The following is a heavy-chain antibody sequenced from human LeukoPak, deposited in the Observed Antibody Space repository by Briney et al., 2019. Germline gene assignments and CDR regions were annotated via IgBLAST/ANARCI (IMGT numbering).Heavy chain of an antibody. CDR3: ARAPKPSSSWYPYYFDY. V-gene: IGHV4-34*01. Sequence: SETLSLTCGVYSGSFSGYCWTWFRQPPGKGLEWIGEFNHSWGAKYNPSLESRVTISVDTSKNQFSLKVNSVTAADTAVYYCARAPKPSSSWYPYYFDYWGQGTLVTVSS. D-gene: IGHD6-13*01. CDR2: FNHSWGA. J-gene: IGHJ4*02. CDR1: SGSFSGYC.